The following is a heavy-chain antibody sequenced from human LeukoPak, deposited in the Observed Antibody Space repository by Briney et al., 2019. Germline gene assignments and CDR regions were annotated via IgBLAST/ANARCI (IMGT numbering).Heavy chain of an antibody. V-gene: IGHV5-51*01. Sequence: GESLKISCKTSGYSFTSYCIGWVRQMSGRGLEWMGIICPGDSDTRYSPSFQGQVTISADKSLRTAYLQWSSLNASDTAMYYCARHGRPYSSSWNLDYWAQGIPVTVSS. CDR1: GYSFTSYC. D-gene: IGHD6-13*01. J-gene: IGHJ4*02. CDR2: ICPGDSDT. CDR3: ARHGRPYSSSWNLDY.